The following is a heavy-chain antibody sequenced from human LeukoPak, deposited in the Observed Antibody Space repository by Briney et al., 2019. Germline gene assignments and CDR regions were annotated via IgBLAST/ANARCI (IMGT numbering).Heavy chain of an antibody. Sequence: ASVKVSCKASGYSFTRFGITWVRQAPGQGLEWMGWISALYGHTNYAQKFQGRVTMTTDTSTSTAYMELRSLRSDDTAVYYCARYFYHGHCAGLSCFLLDSWGQGALVIVSS. V-gene: IGHV1-18*01. CDR3: ARYFYHGHCAGLSCFLLDS. J-gene: IGHJ4*02. CDR1: GYSFTRFG. CDR2: ISALYGHT. D-gene: IGHD2-8*02.